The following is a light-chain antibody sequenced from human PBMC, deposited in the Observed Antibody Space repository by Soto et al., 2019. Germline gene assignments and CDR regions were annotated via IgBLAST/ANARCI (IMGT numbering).Light chain of an antibody. CDR3: QQPHSSPRT. CDR2: ATS. V-gene: IGKV1-39*01. CDR1: QTVSTY. Sequence: DTQMTQSPSSLSSSVGDRISITCRASQTVSTYLTWYQQKPGQAPTLLISATSTLPSGVPSRFSGSGSGTEFTLTITSLQPEDFATYYCQQPHSSPRTFGQGTKVAF. J-gene: IGKJ1*01.